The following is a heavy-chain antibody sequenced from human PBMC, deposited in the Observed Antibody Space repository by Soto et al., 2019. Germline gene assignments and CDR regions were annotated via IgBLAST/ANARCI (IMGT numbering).Heavy chain of an antibody. CDR1: GCTFTSYD. D-gene: IGHD6-13*01. V-gene: IGHV1-8*01. J-gene: IGHJ6*03. Sequence: VASLKVXCKTAGCTFTSYDINCVRKTNGKGLEWMWWMNRNSGNTGYAQRFQGRVTMTRNTSISTAYMELSSLRSEDTAVYYCARGLMNRQQLVYVNYYYYYMEVWGKGTTVTVSS. CDR3: ARGLMNRQQLVYVNYYYYYMEV. CDR2: MNRNSGNT.